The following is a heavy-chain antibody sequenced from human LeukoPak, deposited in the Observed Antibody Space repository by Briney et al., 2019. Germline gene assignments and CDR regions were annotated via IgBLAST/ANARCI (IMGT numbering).Heavy chain of an antibody. CDR2: IYYSGLP. CDR3: ARDQGTAMVNLDY. Sequence: KASETLSLTCTVSGGSISSSSYYWGWVRQPRGRGGEWNGCIYYSGLPYYPPSLQSRVTISVDTSKNQFSLKLSSVTAADTAVYYCARDQGTAMVNLDYWGQGTLVTVSS. CDR1: GGSISSSSYY. J-gene: IGHJ4*02. V-gene: IGHV4-39*07. D-gene: IGHD5-18*01.